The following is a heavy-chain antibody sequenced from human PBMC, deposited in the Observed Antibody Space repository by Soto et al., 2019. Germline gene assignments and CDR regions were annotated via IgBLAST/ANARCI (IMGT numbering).Heavy chain of an antibody. D-gene: IGHD3-22*01. Sequence: QVQLVQSGAEVKKPGSSVKVSCKASGGTFSSYAISWVRQAPGQGLEWMGGIIPILGTANYAQKFQGRVTIPXXEXTXXAYMELSSLRSEDTAVYYCASNYAFTTSGYFGFDIWGQGTMVTVSS. CDR2: IIPILGTA. CDR3: ASNYAFTTSGYFGFDI. J-gene: IGHJ3*02. CDR1: GGTFSSYA. V-gene: IGHV1-69*05.